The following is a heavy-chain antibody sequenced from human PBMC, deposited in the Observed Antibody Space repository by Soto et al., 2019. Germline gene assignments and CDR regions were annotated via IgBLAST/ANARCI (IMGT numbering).Heavy chain of an antibody. Sequence: GASVKVSCKASGYTFTGYYMHWVRQAPGQGLEWMGWINPNSGGTNYAQKFQGWVTMTRDTSISTAYMELSRLRSDDTAVYYGARSPGGVVIARYYFDYWGQGTLGTGSP. CDR2: INPNSGGT. J-gene: IGHJ4*02. CDR3: ARSPGGVVIARYYFDY. CDR1: GYTFTGYY. V-gene: IGHV1-2*04. D-gene: IGHD2-21*01.